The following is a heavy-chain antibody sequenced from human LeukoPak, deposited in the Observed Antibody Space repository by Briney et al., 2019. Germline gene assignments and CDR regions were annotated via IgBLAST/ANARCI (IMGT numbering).Heavy chain of an antibody. CDR1: GGTFSSYA. D-gene: IGHD6-6*01. Sequence: SVKVSCKASGGTFSSYAISWVRQAPGQGLEWMGRIIPILGIANYAQKFQGRVTITADKSTSTAYMELSSLRSEDTAVYYCARLYSSSSGLRASDYWGQGTLVTVSS. J-gene: IGHJ4*02. CDR2: IIPILGIA. V-gene: IGHV1-69*04. CDR3: ARLYSSSSGLRASDY.